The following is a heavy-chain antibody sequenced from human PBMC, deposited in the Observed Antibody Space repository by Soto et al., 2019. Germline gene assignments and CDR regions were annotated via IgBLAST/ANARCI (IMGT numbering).Heavy chain of an antibody. J-gene: IGHJ6*02. V-gene: IGHV3-30*18. CDR3: AKDAAAGTYYYYGMDV. Sequence: GGSLRLSCAASGFTFSSYGMHWVRQAPGKGLEWVAVISYDGSNKYYADSVKGRFTISRDNSKNTLYLQMNSLRAGDTAVYYCAKDAAAGTYYYYGMDVWGQGTTVTVSS. CDR2: ISYDGSNK. CDR1: GFTFSSYG. D-gene: IGHD6-13*01.